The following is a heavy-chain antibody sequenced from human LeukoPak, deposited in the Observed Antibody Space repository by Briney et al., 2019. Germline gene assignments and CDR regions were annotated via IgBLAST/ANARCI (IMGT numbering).Heavy chain of an antibody. CDR3: ARGAAIQLWSEFDY. CDR2: FYSDGGRT. V-gene: IGHV3-74*01. CDR1: GFTLSSNW. D-gene: IGHD5-18*01. Sequence: PGGSLRLSCAGSGFTLSSNWMHWVRQAPGKGLVWVARFYSDGGRTNYADSVKGRFTISGDNAKNTQYLQMNSLRAEDTAVYYCARGAAIQLWSEFDYWGQGTLVTVSS. J-gene: IGHJ4*02.